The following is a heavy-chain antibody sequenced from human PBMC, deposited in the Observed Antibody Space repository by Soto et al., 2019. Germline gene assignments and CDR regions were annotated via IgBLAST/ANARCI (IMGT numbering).Heavy chain of an antibody. V-gene: IGHV3-64D*06. J-gene: IGHJ3*01. Sequence: QSGGSLRLSCSASEFTFSNYAMYWVRQAPGKGLEYVSGISSNGGSTNYADSVKGRFAISRDNSKNTLYLQMSSLRAEDTAVYYCVKDRADRGYDAFDVWGQGTMVTVSS. CDR3: VKDRADRGYDAFDV. D-gene: IGHD5-18*01. CDR1: EFTFSNYA. CDR2: ISSNGGST.